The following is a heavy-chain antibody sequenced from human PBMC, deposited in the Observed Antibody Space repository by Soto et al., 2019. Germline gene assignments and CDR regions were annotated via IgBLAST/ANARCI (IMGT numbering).Heavy chain of an antibody. J-gene: IGHJ6*03. Sequence: QVQLVQSGAEVKKPGASVKVSCKASGYTFTSYGISWVRKAPRQGHEWMGWFSAYNGNPNYAQKLQGRATMTTATSTSQAYMELRSLRSDDTAVYYCSRAQPYRQHEQVFYYYYMDVWGNGTAVTVAS. CDR2: FSAYNGNP. CDR3: SRAQPYRQHEQVFYYYYMDV. D-gene: IGHD2-8*01. V-gene: IGHV1-18*01. CDR1: GYTFTSYG.